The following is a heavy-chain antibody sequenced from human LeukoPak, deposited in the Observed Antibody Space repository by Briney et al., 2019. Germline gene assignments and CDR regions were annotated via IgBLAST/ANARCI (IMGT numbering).Heavy chain of an antibody. CDR3: ATSYDHGWLIGS. Sequence: SETLSLTCTVSGGSISSYSWSWIRQPPGKGLEWIGYIYYSGSTNYNPSLKSRVTISVDMSKNQLSLKLSSVTAADTAVYYCATSYDHGWLIGSWGQGTLVTVSS. CDR2: IYYSGST. D-gene: IGHD3-16*01. V-gene: IGHV4-59*01. J-gene: IGHJ4*02. CDR1: GGSISSYS.